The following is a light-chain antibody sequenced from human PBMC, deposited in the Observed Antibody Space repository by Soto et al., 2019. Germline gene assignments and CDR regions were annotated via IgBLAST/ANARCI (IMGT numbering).Light chain of an antibody. V-gene: IGKV3-15*01. CDR2: GAS. CDR1: QSINNK. Sequence: EIVMTQSPATLSVSPGEIVTLSCSASQSINNKVAWYQQKPGQAPRLLIYGASTRATGISARFSGSGSGTEFTLTISSLQSEDFAVYYCQQYNNWPPINFGQGTRLEIK. CDR3: QQYNNWPPIN. J-gene: IGKJ5*01.